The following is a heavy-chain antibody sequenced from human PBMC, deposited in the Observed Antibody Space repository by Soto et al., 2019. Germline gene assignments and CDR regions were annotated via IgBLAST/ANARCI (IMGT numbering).Heavy chain of an antibody. V-gene: IGHV3-9*01. CDR3: AKDKLYSNYEHYFDY. Sequence: EVQLVESGGVLVQPGRSLRLSCAASGFTFENYAMHWVRQAPGKGLEWVSGISWHSGNIGYADSVRGRFTISRDNAKNSLYLQMNSLRPDDTGLYYCAKDKLYSNYEHYFDYWGQGTLVTVSS. CDR1: GFTFENYA. D-gene: IGHD4-4*01. CDR2: ISWHSGNI. J-gene: IGHJ4*02.